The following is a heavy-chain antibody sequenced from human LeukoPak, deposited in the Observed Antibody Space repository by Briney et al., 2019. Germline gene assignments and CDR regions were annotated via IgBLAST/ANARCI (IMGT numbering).Heavy chain of an antibody. V-gene: IGHV4-34*01. J-gene: IGHJ4*02. Sequence: SETLSLTCAVYGGSFSGYYWSWIRQPPGKGLEWIGEINHSGSTNYNPSLKSRVTISVDTSKNQFSLKLSSVTAADTAVYYCARGDVGYQLPWDYWGQGTLVTASS. D-gene: IGHD2-2*01. CDR1: GGSFSGYY. CDR2: INHSGST. CDR3: ARGDVGYQLPWDY.